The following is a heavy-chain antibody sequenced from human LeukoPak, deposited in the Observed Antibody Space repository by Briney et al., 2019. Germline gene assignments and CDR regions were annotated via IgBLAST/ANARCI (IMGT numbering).Heavy chain of an antibody. Sequence: GGSLRLSCAASGFTFSSYGMHWVRQAPGKGLEWVAFIRYDGSNKYYADSVKGRFTISRDNSKNTLYLQMNSLRAEDTAVYYCAKTMVRGVIIRYYYCMDVWGKGTTVAISS. V-gene: IGHV3-30*02. CDR3: AKTMVRGVIIRYYYCMDV. D-gene: IGHD3-10*01. CDR1: GFTFSSYG. J-gene: IGHJ6*03. CDR2: IRYDGSNK.